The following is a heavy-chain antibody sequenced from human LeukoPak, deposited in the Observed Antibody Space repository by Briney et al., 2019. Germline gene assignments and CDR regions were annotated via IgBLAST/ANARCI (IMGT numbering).Heavy chain of an antibody. CDR2: SYTRGST. V-gene: IGHV4-4*07. D-gene: IGHD3-22*01. CDR1: GGSISSYY. CDR3: ARDATSFYYDSSGYTPFDI. Sequence: SETLSLTCTVSGGSISSYYWSWIRQPAGKGLEWIGRSYTRGSTNYNPSLKSRVTMSVDTSKNQFSLKLSSVTAADTAVYYCARDATSFYYDSSGYTPFDIWGQGTMVTVSS. J-gene: IGHJ3*02.